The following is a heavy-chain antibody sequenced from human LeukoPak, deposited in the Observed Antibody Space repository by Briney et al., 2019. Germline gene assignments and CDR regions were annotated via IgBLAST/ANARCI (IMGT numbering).Heavy chain of an antibody. J-gene: IGHJ5*02. CDR1: GGSISSGSYY. D-gene: IGHD5-24*01. V-gene: IGHV4-61*02. CDR2: IYTSGSA. CDR3: ARLNYQNWFDP. Sequence: PSETLSLTCTVSGGSISSGSYYWSWIRQPAGKGLEWIGRIYTSGSANYNPSLKSRVTISVDTSKNQFSLKLSSVTAADTAVYYCARLNYQNWFDPWGQGTLVTVSS.